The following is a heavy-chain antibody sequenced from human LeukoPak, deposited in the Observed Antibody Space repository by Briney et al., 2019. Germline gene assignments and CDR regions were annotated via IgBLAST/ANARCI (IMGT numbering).Heavy chain of an antibody. V-gene: IGHV3-21*01. Sequence: PGGSLRLSCAASGFTFSSYSMNWVRQAPGKGLEWVSSISSSSSYIYYADSVKGRFTISRDNAKNSLYLQMNSLRAEDTAVYYCAREGHVDTAMAYYYYGMDVWGQGTTVTVSS. CDR2: ISSSSSYI. CDR1: GFTFSSYS. D-gene: IGHD5-18*01. J-gene: IGHJ6*02. CDR3: AREGHVDTAMAYYYYGMDV.